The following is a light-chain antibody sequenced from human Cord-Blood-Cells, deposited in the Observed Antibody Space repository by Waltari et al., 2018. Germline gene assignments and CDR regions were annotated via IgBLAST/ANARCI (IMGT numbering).Light chain of an antibody. CDR1: HSISSY. J-gene: IGKJ2*03. CDR3: LQHNSYPPS. CDR2: AAS. V-gene: IGKV1-39*01. Sequence: DIQMTQSPSYLSASVGDRVTITCRARHSISSYLNCYQQKPGKAPKLLNYAASSLQSGVPSRFIGSGSGTDFTLTISSLQPEDFATYYCLQHNSYPPSFGQGTKLEIK.